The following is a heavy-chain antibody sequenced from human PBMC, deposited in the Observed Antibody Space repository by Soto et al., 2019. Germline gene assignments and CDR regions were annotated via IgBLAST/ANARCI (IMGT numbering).Heavy chain of an antibody. D-gene: IGHD6-6*01. Sequence: HVQLVQSGAEVKKPGSSVKVSCKASGGTFSSYAISWVRQAPGQGLEWMGGIIPIFGTANYAQKFQGRVTITADESTSTAYMELSSLRSEDTAVYYCARESYSSSPNYYYGMDVWGQGTTVTVSS. CDR1: GGTFSSYA. CDR3: ARESYSSSPNYYYGMDV. J-gene: IGHJ6*02. CDR2: IIPIFGTA. V-gene: IGHV1-69*12.